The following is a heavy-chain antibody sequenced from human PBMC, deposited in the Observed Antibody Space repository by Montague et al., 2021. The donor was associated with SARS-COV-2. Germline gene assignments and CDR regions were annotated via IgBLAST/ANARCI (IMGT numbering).Heavy chain of an antibody. J-gene: IGHJ3*02. Sequence: SLRLSCAASGFTFRSYWMHWVRQAPGKGLVWVSRISSDGSSTTYADSVKGRFAISRDNAKNTLYLQMNSLRAEDTAVYYCARAPRRHYYDSTGFDAFDIWGQGTMVTVSS. D-gene: IGHD3-22*01. CDR1: GFTFRSYW. CDR2: ISSDGSST. V-gene: IGHV3-74*01. CDR3: ARAPRRHYYDSTGFDAFDI.